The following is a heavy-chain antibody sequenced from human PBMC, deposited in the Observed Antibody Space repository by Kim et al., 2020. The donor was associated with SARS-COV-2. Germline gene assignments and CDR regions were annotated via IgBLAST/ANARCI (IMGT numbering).Heavy chain of an antibody. J-gene: IGHJ4*02. CDR2: IKPDVSEA. V-gene: IGHV3-7*01. CDR3: ARGDGLN. CDR1: GFTFSSDW. Sequence: GGSLRLSCAASGFTFSSDWMTWVRQAPGKGLEWVAIIKPDVSEANYVDSMKGRFTISRDNTKNSLYLQVNSLRVEDTALYYCARGDGLNWGQGTLVTVS.